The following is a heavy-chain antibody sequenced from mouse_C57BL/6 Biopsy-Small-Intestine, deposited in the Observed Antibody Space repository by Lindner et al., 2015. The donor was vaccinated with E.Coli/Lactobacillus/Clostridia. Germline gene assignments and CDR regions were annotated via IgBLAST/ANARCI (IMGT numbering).Heavy chain of an antibody. Sequence: SVKVSCKASGYTFTDYYLHWVRQAPGQGLEWMGWINPDSGGTNYAQKFQGRVTMTRDTSINTAYMELSSLRSDDTAAFYCTRGKHSSGDYWGQGTLVTVSS. D-gene: IGHD6-1*01. CDR2: INPDSGGT. CDR3: TRGKHSSGDY. V-gene: IGHV14-4*02. J-gene: IGHJ4*01. CDR1: GYTFTDYY.